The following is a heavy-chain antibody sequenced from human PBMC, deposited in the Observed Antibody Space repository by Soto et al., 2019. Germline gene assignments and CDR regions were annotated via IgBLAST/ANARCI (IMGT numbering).Heavy chain of an antibody. Sequence: EVQLLESGGGLVQPGGSLRLSCAASGFTFSSYAMTWVRQAPGKGLEWVSALSGSGVSTYYADSVKGRFTISRDNSKNTLYLQMSSMRAGDTAVYYCAKGGGSKDYYDTSGYDVYSYYAMDVWGQGTTVTVSS. CDR2: LSGSGVST. V-gene: IGHV3-23*01. CDR1: GFTFSSYA. CDR3: AKGGGSKDYYDTSGYDVYSYYAMDV. D-gene: IGHD3-22*01. J-gene: IGHJ6*02.